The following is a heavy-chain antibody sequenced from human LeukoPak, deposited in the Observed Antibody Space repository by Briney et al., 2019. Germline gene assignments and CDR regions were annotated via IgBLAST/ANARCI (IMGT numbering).Heavy chain of an antibody. V-gene: IGHV5-51*01. D-gene: IGHD2-2*02. CDR2: NYPGDSNT. Sequence: GAALQISSKGAGSSFTNYWNWWGRPLPRKGVEWRGINYPGDSNTKYSPSFQGQVTISVDKSISTAYLQWSSLRASDTAMYYCARGPYGYTSSATLGSYNWFDPWGQGSLVTVSS. CDR1: GSSFTNYW. CDR3: ARGPYGYTSSATLGSYNWFDP. J-gene: IGHJ5*02.